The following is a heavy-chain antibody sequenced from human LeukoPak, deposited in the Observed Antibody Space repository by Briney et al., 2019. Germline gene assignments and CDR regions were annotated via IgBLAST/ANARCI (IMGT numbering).Heavy chain of an antibody. CDR3: ARHGYCSGGSCYWDY. CDR2: IYYSGST. CDR1: GGSISPYY. J-gene: IGHJ4*02. D-gene: IGHD2-15*01. V-gene: IGHV4-59*08. Sequence: KPLETLSLTCIVSGGSISPYYWSWIRQPPGSGLEWIAYIYYSGSTSYNPSLKSRVAISVDTSNNEVSLKLSSVTAADTAVYYCARHGYCSGGSCYWDYWGQGTLVTVSS.